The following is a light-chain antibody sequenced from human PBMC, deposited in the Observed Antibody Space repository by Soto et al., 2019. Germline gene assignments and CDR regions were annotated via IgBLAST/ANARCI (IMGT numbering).Light chain of an antibody. Sequence: QSVLTQPASVSGSPGQSITISCTGTSTDVGGFKYVSWYQQHPGKVPKLLIFEVTNRPSGVSNRFSGSKSGNTASLTIPGLQAEDEADYYCSSYTSITVPYLFGTGTKVTVL. J-gene: IGLJ1*01. CDR3: SSYTSITVPYL. CDR2: EVT. CDR1: STDVGGFKY. V-gene: IGLV2-14*01.